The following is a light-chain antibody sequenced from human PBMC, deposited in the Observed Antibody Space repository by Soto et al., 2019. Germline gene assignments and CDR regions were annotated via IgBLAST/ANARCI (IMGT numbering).Light chain of an antibody. V-gene: IGKV1-9*01. J-gene: IGKJ4*01. CDR1: QDSSNF. Sequence: DIQLTQSPSFLSASIGDRVTITCRASQDSSNFLAWYQQKPGRAPKLLMYDASTLQSGVPSRFSGSGSGTEFTLTISSLQPEDFATYYCQQLYSFPLTFGGGTKVEIK. CDR2: DAS. CDR3: QQLYSFPLT.